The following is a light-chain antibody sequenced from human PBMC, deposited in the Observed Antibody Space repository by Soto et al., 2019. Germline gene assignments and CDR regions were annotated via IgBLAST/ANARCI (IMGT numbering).Light chain of an antibody. CDR2: WAS. V-gene: IGKV4-1*01. Sequence: QFLGTRAGTMGEKATSMFKASQSSLYRSINKNHLAWYQQKPGQPPKLLMYWASTRESGVPDRFSGSGYGTDFTLTISSLQAEDVAVYYCQDYYSRPRTFGQGTKVDIK. CDR1: QSSLYRSINKNH. J-gene: IGKJ1*01. CDR3: QDYYSRPRT.